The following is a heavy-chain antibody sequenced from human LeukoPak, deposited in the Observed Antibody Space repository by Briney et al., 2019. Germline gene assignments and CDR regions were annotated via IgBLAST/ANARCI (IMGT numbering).Heavy chain of an antibody. CDR2: IWYDGSNK. J-gene: IGHJ4*02. V-gene: IGHV3-33*01. CDR1: GFTFSSYG. Sequence: GRSLRLSCAASGFTFSSYGMHWVRQAPGKGLEWVAVIWYDGSNKYYAGSVKGRFTISRDNSKNTLYLQMNSLRAEDTAVYYCARDYLRYYDSSGLDYWGQGTLVTVSS. D-gene: IGHD3-22*01. CDR3: ARDYLRYYDSSGLDY.